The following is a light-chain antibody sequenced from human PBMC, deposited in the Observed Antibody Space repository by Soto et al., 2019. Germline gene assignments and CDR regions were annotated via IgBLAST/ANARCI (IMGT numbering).Light chain of an antibody. V-gene: IGKV1-39*01. CDR3: QQSDSTPIT. CDR2: AAS. J-gene: IGKJ5*01. CDR1: QSISSY. Sequence: DIQMTQSPSSLSASVGDRVTITCRASQSISSYLNWYQQKPGKAPKLLIYAASSLQSGVPSRFSGSGSGTDFTLTISSLQPEDFAIYYCQQSDSTPITFGQGTRLEI.